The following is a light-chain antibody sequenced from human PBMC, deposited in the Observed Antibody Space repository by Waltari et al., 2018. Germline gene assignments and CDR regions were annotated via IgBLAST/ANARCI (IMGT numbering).Light chain of an antibody. CDR2: GAS. Sequence: QSPGPLSLSPGERATLSCRASQSVGSTYLAWFQQKPGQAPRLLIYGASRRATGIPDRFSGGGSGPDFTLTISRLEPEDFAVYYCQQYYNSPVTFGGGTKVEIK. V-gene: IGKV3-20*01. CDR1: QSVGSTY. J-gene: IGKJ4*01. CDR3: QQYYNSPVT.